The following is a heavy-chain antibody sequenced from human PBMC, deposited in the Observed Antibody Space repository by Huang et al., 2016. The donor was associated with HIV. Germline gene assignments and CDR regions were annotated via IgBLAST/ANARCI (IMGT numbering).Heavy chain of an antibody. CDR2: VDPGDPDT. Sequence: EVQLVQSGVELKKPGESLKISCRASGYTFTHYWIGWVRQMPGKGLEWMGIVDPGDPDTRYSPSFQGQVTISADKSVNTAYLQWGGLKASDTAIYYCARFSHKRSTHESGFGYWGQGTLVTVSS. J-gene: IGHJ4*02. V-gene: IGHV5-51*01. D-gene: IGHD2-2*01. CDR1: GYTFTHYW. CDR3: ARFSHKRSTHESGFGY.